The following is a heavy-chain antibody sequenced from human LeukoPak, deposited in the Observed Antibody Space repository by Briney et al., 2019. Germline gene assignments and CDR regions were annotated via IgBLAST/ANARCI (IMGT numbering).Heavy chain of an antibody. J-gene: IGHJ4*02. Sequence: GGSLRLSCAASGFTFSNYAMTWVRQAPGKGLEWVSGISGSGSNTYYADSVRGRFTISRDNSKSTLYLQINSLRAEDTALYYCVRVLYYGYPGVTLWGQGTLVTVSS. CDR3: VRVLYYGYPGVTL. CDR1: GFTFSNYA. CDR2: ISGSGSNT. D-gene: IGHD4-17*01. V-gene: IGHV3-23*01.